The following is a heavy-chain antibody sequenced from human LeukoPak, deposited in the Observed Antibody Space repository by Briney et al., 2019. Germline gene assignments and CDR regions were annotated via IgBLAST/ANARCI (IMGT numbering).Heavy chain of an antibody. CDR1: GFTFSDHY. D-gene: IGHD2-2*01. J-gene: IGHJ4*02. CDR3: ARVAILVPAAMDY. CDR2: IRDRANSYTT. Sequence: GGSLRLSWAASGFTFSDHYMDWVRQAPGKGLEWVARIRDRANSYTTEYAASVEGRFTISRDVSRNSLSLQMNSLRTEDTAVYYCARVAILVPAAMDYWGQGTLVTVSS. V-gene: IGHV3-72*01.